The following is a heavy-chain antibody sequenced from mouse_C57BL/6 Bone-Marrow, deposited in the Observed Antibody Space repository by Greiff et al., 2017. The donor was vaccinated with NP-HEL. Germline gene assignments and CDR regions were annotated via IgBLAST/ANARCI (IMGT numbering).Heavy chain of an antibody. CDR2: ISYDGSN. Sequence: EVQVVESGPGLVKPSQSLSLTCSVTGYSITSGYYWNWIRQFPGNKLEWMGYISYDGSNNYNPSLKNRISITRDTSKNQFFLKLNSVTTEDTATYYCAREKDYYGRGSLYYFDYWGQGTTLTVSS. CDR1: GYSITSGYY. D-gene: IGHD1-1*01. J-gene: IGHJ2*01. V-gene: IGHV3-6*01. CDR3: AREKDYYGRGSLYYFDY.